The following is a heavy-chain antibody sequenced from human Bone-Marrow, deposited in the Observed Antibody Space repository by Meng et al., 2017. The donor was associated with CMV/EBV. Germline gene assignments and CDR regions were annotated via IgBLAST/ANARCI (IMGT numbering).Heavy chain of an antibody. CDR2: ISYGGLNE. V-gene: IGHV3-30*04. CDR1: GFTFSSYN. CDR3: AKDSSTSLNYHYGLDV. D-gene: IGHD2-2*01. J-gene: IGHJ6*02. Sequence: GSLRLSCAASGFTFSSYNMHWVRQDPGKGPEWVAVISYGGLNEYYADSVKGRFTISRDDSKKTLYLQMNDLRVEDTAIYYCAKDSSTSLNYHYGLDVWGQGNTVTVSS.